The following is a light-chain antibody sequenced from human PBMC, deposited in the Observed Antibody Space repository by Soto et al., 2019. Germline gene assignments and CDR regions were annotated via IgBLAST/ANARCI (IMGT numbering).Light chain of an antibody. V-gene: IGKV3-15*01. CDR1: QSVYSN. Sequence: EIVMTQSPATLSVSPGERATLSCRASQSVYSNLAWYQQKPGQAPRLLIYAASTRATGIPARFSGSGSGTDFTLTISRLEPEDFAVYYCQRYGSSPTFGQGTKVDIK. CDR2: AAS. J-gene: IGKJ1*01. CDR3: QRYGSSPT.